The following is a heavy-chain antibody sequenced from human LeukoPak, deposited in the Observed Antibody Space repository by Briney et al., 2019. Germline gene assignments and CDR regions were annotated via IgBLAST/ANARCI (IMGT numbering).Heavy chain of an antibody. CDR3: ARVQAVPAAMRFDYYYYMDV. CDR2: IYTSGST. CDR1: GGSTSSYY. V-gene: IGHV4-4*07. D-gene: IGHD2-2*01. J-gene: IGHJ6*03. Sequence: PSETLSLTCTVSGGSTSSYYWSWIRQPAGKGLEWIGRIYTSGSTNYNPSLKSRVTMSVDTSKNQFSLKLSSVTAADTAVYYCARVQAVPAAMRFDYYYYMDVWGKGTTVTVSS.